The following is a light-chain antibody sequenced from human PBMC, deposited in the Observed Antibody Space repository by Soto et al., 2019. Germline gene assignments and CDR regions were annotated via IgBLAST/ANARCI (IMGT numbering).Light chain of an antibody. J-gene: IGLJ1*01. Sequence: QAVVTQPPSASGTPGQRVTISCSGSSSSIGSNSVNWYQQLPRTAPKVLIYTNNQRPSGVPDRFSGSKSGTSASLAISGLQSEDEADYYCAAWDGSLNVYVFGTGTKGPS. V-gene: IGLV1-44*01. CDR3: AAWDGSLNVYV. CDR2: TNN. CDR1: SSSIGSNS.